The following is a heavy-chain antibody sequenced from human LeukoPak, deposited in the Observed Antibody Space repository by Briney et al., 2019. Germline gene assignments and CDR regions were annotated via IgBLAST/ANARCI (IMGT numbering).Heavy chain of an antibody. Sequence: GGSLRLSCATAGFSFNRYSLIWVRQAPGKGLEWVSAISGSGGSTYYADSVKGRFTISRDNSKNTLYLQMNSLRAEDTAVYYCAKGRDYSGSYWSYYYMDVWGKGTTVTVSS. D-gene: IGHD1-26*01. V-gene: IGHV3-23*01. J-gene: IGHJ6*03. CDR1: GFSFNRYS. CDR2: ISGSGGST. CDR3: AKGRDYSGSYWSYYYMDV.